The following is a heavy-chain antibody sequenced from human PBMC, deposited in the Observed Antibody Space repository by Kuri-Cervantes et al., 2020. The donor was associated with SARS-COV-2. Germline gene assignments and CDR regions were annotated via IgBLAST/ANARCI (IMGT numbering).Heavy chain of an antibody. CDR3: ARGRSDYYYYYGMDV. CDR2: ISSSSSTK. V-gene: IGHV3-48*01. J-gene: IGHJ6*02. Sequence: GSLRLSCASSGFTFSSYSLNWVRQAPGEGVEWVSYISSSSSTKYYADSVKGRFTISRDDAKNSLYLQMSSLTAEDTAVYYCARGRSDYYYYYGMDVWGQGTTVTVSS. CDR1: GFTFSSYS.